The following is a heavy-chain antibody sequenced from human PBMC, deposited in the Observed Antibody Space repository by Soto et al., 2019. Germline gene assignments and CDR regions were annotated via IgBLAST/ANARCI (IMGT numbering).Heavy chain of an antibody. V-gene: IGHV4-31*03. CDR3: ARRYGDYFDF. CDR2: FYYSGST. D-gene: IGHD4-17*01. CDR1: GGSISTGGYY. J-gene: IGHJ4*02. Sequence: SETLSLTCTVSGGSISTGGYYWNWIRQHPGKGLEWIGYFYYSGSTYYNPSLKSRVTISVNTSKNQFSLKLSSVTAADTAVYHCARRYGDYFDFWGQGTLVTVSS.